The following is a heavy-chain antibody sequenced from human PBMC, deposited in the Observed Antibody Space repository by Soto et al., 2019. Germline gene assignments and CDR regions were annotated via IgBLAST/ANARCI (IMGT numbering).Heavy chain of an antibody. J-gene: IGHJ4*02. V-gene: IGHV4-31*03. CDR1: GGSISSGGYY. CDR3: ARVRDFWSGYYTGIGILDY. D-gene: IGHD3-3*01. CDR2: IYYSGST. Sequence: PSETLSLTCTVSGGSISSGGYYWSWIRQHPGKGLEWIGYIYYSGSTYYNPSLKSRVTISVDTSKNQSSLKLSSVTAADTAVYYCARVRDFWSGYYTGIGILDYWGQGTLVTVSS.